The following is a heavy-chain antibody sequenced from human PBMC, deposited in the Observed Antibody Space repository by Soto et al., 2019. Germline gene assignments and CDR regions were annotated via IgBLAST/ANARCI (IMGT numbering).Heavy chain of an antibody. CDR2: INAGNGNT. Sequence: ASVKVSCKASGYTFTSYAMHWVRQAPGQRLEWMGWINAGNGNTKYSQKFQGRVTITRDTSASTAYMELSSLRSEDTAVYYCASDRDPYYYYYGMDVWGQGTTVTASS. D-gene: IGHD2-21*02. J-gene: IGHJ6*02. CDR3: ASDRDPYYYYYGMDV. CDR1: GYTFTSYA. V-gene: IGHV1-3*01.